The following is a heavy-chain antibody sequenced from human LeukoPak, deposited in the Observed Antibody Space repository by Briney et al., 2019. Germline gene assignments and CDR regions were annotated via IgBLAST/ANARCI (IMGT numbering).Heavy chain of an antibody. D-gene: IGHD2-2*03. J-gene: IGHJ4*02. V-gene: IGHV3-30*04. CDR1: GFTFSSYA. Sequence: GSLRLSCAAFGFTFSSYAMHWVRQAPGKGLEWVAVISYDGSNKYYADSVKGRFTISRDNSKNTLYLQMNSLRAEDTAVYYCARDPDGYLDYWGQGTLVTVSS. CDR2: ISYDGSNK. CDR3: ARDPDGYLDY.